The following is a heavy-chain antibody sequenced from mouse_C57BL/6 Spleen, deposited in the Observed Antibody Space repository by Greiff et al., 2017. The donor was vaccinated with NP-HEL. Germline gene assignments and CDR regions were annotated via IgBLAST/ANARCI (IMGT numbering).Heavy chain of an antibody. D-gene: IGHD2-3*01. CDR1: GYAFSSSW. V-gene: IGHV1-82*01. CDR3: ARTDGYYVYFDY. CDR2: IYPGDGDT. J-gene: IGHJ2*01. Sequence: VKLMESGPELVKPGASVKISCKASGYAFSSSWMNWVKQRPGKGLEWIGRIYPGDGDTNYNGKFKGKATLTADKSSSTAYMQLSSLTSEDSAVYFCARTDGYYVYFDYWGQGTTLTVSS.